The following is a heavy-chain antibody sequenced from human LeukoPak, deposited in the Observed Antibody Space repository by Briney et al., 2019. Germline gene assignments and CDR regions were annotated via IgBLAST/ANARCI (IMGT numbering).Heavy chain of an antibody. CDR1: GFTFSSYW. CDR2: IKSDGST. D-gene: IGHD1-7*01. Sequence: GGSLRLSCAASGFTFSSYWMHWVRQAPGKGLVWVSRIKSDGSTRYADSVKGRFTVSRDNAKNTVSLQMNSLRAEDTGVYYCAKDRIIGTTTYYFDYWGQGTLVTVSS. J-gene: IGHJ4*02. V-gene: IGHV3-74*01. CDR3: AKDRIIGTTTYYFDY.